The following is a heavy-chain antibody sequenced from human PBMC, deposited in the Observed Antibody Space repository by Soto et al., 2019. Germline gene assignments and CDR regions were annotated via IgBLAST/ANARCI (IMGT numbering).Heavy chain of an antibody. CDR1: GFAVGGNY. CDR3: ARGPNSDT. CDR2: TYSGGNP. V-gene: IGHV3-53*01. Sequence: GGSLRLSCAASGFAVGGNYMSWARPAPGKGLECVSLTYSGGNPYYADSVRGRFTLSRDNSENTLYLQMNSLRVEDTAVDFCARGPNSDTWGQGTLVTVSS. J-gene: IGHJ5*02.